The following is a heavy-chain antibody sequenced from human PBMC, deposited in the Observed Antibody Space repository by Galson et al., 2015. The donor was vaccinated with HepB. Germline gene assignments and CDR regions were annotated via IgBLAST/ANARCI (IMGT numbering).Heavy chain of an antibody. J-gene: IGHJ6*02. Sequence: SLRLSCAASGFTFSSYGMHWVRQAPGKGLEWVAVIWYDGSNKYYADSVKGRFTISRDTAKNSLYLQMNSLRDEDTAVYYCARRDYYDSGSSYYYGMDVWGQGTTVTVSS. CDR2: IWYDGSNK. V-gene: IGHV3-33*08. CDR1: GFTFSSYG. CDR3: ARRDYYDSGSSYYYGMDV. D-gene: IGHD3-10*01.